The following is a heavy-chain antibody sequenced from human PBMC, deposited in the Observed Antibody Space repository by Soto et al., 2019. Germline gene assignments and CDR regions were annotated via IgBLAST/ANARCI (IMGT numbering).Heavy chain of an antibody. J-gene: IGHJ4*02. CDR2: ISYDGSNK. V-gene: IGHV3-30*18. CDR1: GFTFSSYG. D-gene: IGHD6-13*01. Sequence: QVQLVESGGGVVQPGRSLRLSCAASGFTFSSYGMHWVRQAPGKGLEWVAVISYDGSNKYYADSVKGRFTISRDNSKNTLYLKMNSLRAEDTAVYYCAKGQQLDDWGQGTLVTVSS. CDR3: AKGQQLDD.